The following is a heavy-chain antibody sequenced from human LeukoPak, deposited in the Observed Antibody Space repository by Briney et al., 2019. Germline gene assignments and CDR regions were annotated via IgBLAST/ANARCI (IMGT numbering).Heavy chain of an antibody. CDR2: INSDGSWT. D-gene: IGHD2-2*01. Sequence: PGGSLRLSCAASGNYWTHWVRQAPGKGLVWVSHINSDGSWTSYADSVKGRFTISKDNAKNTVYLQMSNLRAEDTAVYYCVSFYETYWGRGTLVTVSS. J-gene: IGHJ4*02. CDR1: GNYW. V-gene: IGHV3-74*01. CDR3: VSFYETY.